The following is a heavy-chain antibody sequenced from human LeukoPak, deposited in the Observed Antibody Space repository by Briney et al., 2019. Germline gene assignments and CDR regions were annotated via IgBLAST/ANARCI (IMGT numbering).Heavy chain of an antibody. D-gene: IGHD1-7*01. Sequence: GGSLRLSCAASGFTFSSYGMHWVRQAPGKGLEWVAFIRYDGSNKYYADSVKGRFTISRDNSKNTLYLQMNSLRAEDTAVYYCAKDRRVYWNYEGLDYWGQGTLVTVSS. V-gene: IGHV3-30*02. J-gene: IGHJ4*02. CDR1: GFTFSSYG. CDR3: AKDRRVYWNYEGLDY. CDR2: IRYDGSNK.